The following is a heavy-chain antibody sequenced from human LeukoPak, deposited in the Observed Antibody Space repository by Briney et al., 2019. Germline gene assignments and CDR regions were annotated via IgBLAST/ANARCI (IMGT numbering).Heavy chain of an antibody. CDR1: GFTFSDAW. D-gene: IGHD6-19*01. CDR3: ARERNLEIAVAGTIFDY. V-gene: IGHV3-66*01. J-gene: IGHJ4*02. CDR2: IYSGGST. Sequence: PGGSLRLSCTGSGFTFSDAWMSWVRQAPGKGLEWVSVIYSGGSTYYADSVKGRFTISRDNSKNTLYLQMKSLRAEDTAVYYCARERNLEIAVAGTIFDYWGQGTLVTVSS.